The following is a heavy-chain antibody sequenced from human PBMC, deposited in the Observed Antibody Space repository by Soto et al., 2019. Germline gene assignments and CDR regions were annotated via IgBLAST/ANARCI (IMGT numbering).Heavy chain of an antibody. CDR2: ISGSGGST. CDR1: GFTYSSYA. CDR3: AKGIY. V-gene: IGHV3-23*01. J-gene: IGHJ4*02. Sequence: PGGSLTLCCAASGFTYSSYAMSWLSQAPGKGLEWVSAISGSGGSTYYADSVKGRYTISRDNSKNTLYLQMKSLRAEDTAVYYCAKGIYWGQGIPVTVSS.